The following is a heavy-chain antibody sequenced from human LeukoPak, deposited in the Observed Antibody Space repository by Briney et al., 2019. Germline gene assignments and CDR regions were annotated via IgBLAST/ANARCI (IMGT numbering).Heavy chain of an antibody. D-gene: IGHD3-10*01. V-gene: IGHV3-53*01. CDR3: ARDLHHYGAMDV. Sequence: GGSLRLSCAASGFTVSSKYMSWVPQAPGKGLEWVSSIGSDNKPHYSESVKGRFAISRDNSKSMLFLQLNSLRAEDTALYYCARDLHHYGAMDVWGQGTTVTVSS. CDR2: IGSDNKP. CDR1: GFTVSSKY. J-gene: IGHJ6*02.